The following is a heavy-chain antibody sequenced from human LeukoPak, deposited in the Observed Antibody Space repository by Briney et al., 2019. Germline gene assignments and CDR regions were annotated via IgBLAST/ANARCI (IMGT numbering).Heavy chain of an antibody. D-gene: IGHD3-10*02. CDR2: TSGSGGST. J-gene: IGHJ3*02. CDR1: GFTFSSYA. CDR3: AKEEKLFGDAFDI. V-gene: IGHV3-23*01. Sequence: GGSLRLSCAASGFTFSSYAMSWVRQAPGKGLEWVSATSGSGGSTYYADSVKGRFTISRDNSKNTLYLQMSSLRAEDTAVYYCAKEEKLFGDAFDIWGQGTMVTVSS.